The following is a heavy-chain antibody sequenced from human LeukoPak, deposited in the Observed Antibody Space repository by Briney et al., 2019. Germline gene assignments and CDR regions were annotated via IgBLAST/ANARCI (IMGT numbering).Heavy chain of an antibody. CDR1: GYSISSGYY. CDR2: IYHSGST. J-gene: IGHJ4*02. CDR3: ASGVSSGYYGYFDY. Sequence: SETLSLTCTVSGYSISSGYYWGWIRPPPGKGLEWIGSIYHSGSTYYNPSLKSRVTISVDTSKNQFSLKLSSVTAADTAVYYCASGVSSGYYGYFDYWGQGTLVTVSS. V-gene: IGHV4-38-2*02. D-gene: IGHD3-22*01.